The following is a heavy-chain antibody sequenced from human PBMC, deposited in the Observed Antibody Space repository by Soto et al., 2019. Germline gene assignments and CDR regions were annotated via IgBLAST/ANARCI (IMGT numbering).Heavy chain of an antibody. CDR1: GYTFTSYD. V-gene: IGHV1-8*01. D-gene: IGHD3-22*01. CDR3: ARVRHYSDSSGYRGDAFDI. Sequence: QVQLVQSGAEVKKPGASVKVSCKASGYTFTSYDINWVRQATGQGLEWMGWMNPNSGNTGYAQKFQGRVTMTRNTSISTAYMELSSLRAEDTAVYYCARVRHYSDSSGYRGDAFDIWGQGTMVTVSS. CDR2: MNPNSGNT. J-gene: IGHJ3*02.